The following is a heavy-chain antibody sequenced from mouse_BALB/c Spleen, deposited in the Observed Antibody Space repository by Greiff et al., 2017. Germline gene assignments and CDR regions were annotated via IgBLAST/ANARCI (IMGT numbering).Heavy chain of an antibody. Sequence: EVQRVESGPGLVKPSQSLSLTCTVTGYSITSDYAWNWIRQFPGNKLEWMGYISYDGSNNYNPSLKNRISITRDTSKNQFFLKLNSVTTEDTATYYCARLITTVVEDYWGQGTTLTVSS. J-gene: IGHJ2*01. V-gene: IGHV3-6*02. CDR2: ISYDGSN. D-gene: IGHD1-1*01. CDR1: GYSITSDYA. CDR3: ARLITTVVEDY.